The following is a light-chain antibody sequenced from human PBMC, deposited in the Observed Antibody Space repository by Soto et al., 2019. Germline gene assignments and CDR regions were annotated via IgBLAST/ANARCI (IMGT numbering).Light chain of an antibody. J-gene: IGKJ4*01. CDR2: DAS. Sequence: DIQLTQSPSFLSASLGDRVTITCRASQDISSSLAWYQQKPGKAPKLLIYDASTLQTGVPSRFRGSGSGTEFTLTISSLQPEDFATYSCQQLASYPIGTFGGGTKVDIK. CDR3: QQLASYPIGT. V-gene: IGKV1-9*01. CDR1: QDISSS.